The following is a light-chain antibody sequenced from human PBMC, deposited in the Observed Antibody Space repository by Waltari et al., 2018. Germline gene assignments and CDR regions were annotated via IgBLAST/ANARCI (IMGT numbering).Light chain of an antibody. CDR3: RSRDISSTRF. Sequence: SSELTQDPTVSVALGQTVRITCQGDSLRRYSASWYQQRPGQAPVLVFYGQDNRPSGIPDRFSGSKSGDTATLTITGTQAEDEADYYCRSRDISSTRFFGGGTRLTV. CDR1: SLRRYS. J-gene: IGLJ2*01. V-gene: IGLV3-19*01. CDR2: GQD.